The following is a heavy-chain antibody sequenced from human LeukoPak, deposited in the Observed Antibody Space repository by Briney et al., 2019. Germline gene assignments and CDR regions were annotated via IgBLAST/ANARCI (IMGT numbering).Heavy chain of an antibody. CDR2: ISYDGSNK. J-gene: IGHJ4*02. D-gene: IGHD4-17*01. CDR1: GFTFSSYA. Sequence: GRSLRLSCAASGFTFSSYAMHWVRQAPGKGLEWVAVISYDGSNKYYADSVKGRFTISRDNSKNTLYLQMNSLRAEDMAVYYCARSELDYGDYFDYWGQGTLVTVSS. V-gene: IGHV3-30-3*01. CDR3: ARSELDYGDYFDY.